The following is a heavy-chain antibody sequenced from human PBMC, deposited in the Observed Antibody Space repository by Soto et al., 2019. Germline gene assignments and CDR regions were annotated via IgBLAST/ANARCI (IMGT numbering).Heavy chain of an antibody. Sequence: ASVKVSCKASGYTFTGYYMHWVRQAPGQGLEWMGWINPNSGGTNYAQKFQGRVTMTRDTSISTAYMELSRLRSDDTAVYYCATVLLSGPAAILIMDVWGQGTTVTVYS. D-gene: IGHD2-2*02. J-gene: IGHJ6*02. CDR2: INPNSGGT. CDR3: ATVLLSGPAAILIMDV. CDR1: GYTFTGYY. V-gene: IGHV1-2*02.